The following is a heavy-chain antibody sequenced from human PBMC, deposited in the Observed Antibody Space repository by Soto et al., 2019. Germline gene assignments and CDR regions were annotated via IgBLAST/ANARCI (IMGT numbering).Heavy chain of an antibody. CDR2: TYYRSKWYN. J-gene: IGHJ4*02. V-gene: IGHV6-1*01. CDR1: GDSVSSNSAA. CDR3: ARGPIWFGELFEFDY. Sequence: SQTLSLTCAISGDSVSSNSAAWNWIRQSPSRGLEWLGRTYYRSKWYNDYAVSVKSRITINPDTSRNQFSLQLNSVTPEDTAVYYCARGPIWFGELFEFDYWGQGTLVTVSS. D-gene: IGHD3-10*01.